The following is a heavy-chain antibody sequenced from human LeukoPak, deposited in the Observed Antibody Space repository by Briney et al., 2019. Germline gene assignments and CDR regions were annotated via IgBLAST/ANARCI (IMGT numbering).Heavy chain of an antibody. CDR1: GFTFSGHN. CDR3: ARAMSTFGGVRDYFDS. V-gene: IGHV3-48*04. J-gene: IGHJ4*02. Sequence: GGSLRLSCAASGFTFSGHNMNWVRQAPGKGLEWISFVSISSGTIYYADSVKGRFRISRDNAKSSLDLEMNSLRAEDTAVYYCARAMSTFGGVRDYFDSWGQGTLVTVSS. D-gene: IGHD3-16*01. CDR2: VSISSGTI.